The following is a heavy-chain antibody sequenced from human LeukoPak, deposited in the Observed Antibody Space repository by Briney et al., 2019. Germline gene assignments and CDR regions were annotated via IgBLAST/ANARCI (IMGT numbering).Heavy chain of an antibody. CDR3: ARDKAASPNNWFDP. CDR1: GFTASSNY. Sequence: GGSLRLSCAASGFTASSNYMSWVRQAPGKGLEWVSVIYSGGSTYYADSVKGRFTISRDNSKNTLYLQMNSLRAEDTAVYYCARDKAASPNNWFDPWGQGTLVTVSS. J-gene: IGHJ5*02. D-gene: IGHD6-25*01. CDR2: IYSGGST. V-gene: IGHV3-66*01.